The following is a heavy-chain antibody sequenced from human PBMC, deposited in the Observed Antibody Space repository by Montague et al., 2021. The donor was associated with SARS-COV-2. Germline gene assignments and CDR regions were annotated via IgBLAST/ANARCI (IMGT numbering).Heavy chain of an antibody. D-gene: IGHD2-21*02. CDR3: GSPIVVVTAPNYYGMDV. CDR1: GGSISSTSYY. Sequence: SETLSLTCSVSGGSISSTSYYWGWIRQPPGKGLEWIGSIYYSGSTYYNPSLRSRVTISVDTSKNQFSLRLSSVTAADTAVYYCGSPIVVVTAPNYYGMDVWGQGTTVTVSS. CDR2: IYYSGST. J-gene: IGHJ6*02. V-gene: IGHV4-39*01.